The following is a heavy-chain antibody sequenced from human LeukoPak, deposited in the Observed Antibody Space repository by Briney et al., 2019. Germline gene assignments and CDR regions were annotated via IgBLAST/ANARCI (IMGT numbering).Heavy chain of an antibody. D-gene: IGHD2-2*01. V-gene: IGHV1-2*02. CDR3: ARFVVVPAASPDY. CDR2: INPNSGGT. CDR1: GYTFTGYY. Sequence: RASVKVSCKASGYTFTGYYMHWVRQAPGQGLEWMGWINPNSGGTNYAQKFQGRVTMTRDTSISTAYMELSRLRSDDTAVYYCARFVVVPAASPDYWGQGTLVTVSS. J-gene: IGHJ4*02.